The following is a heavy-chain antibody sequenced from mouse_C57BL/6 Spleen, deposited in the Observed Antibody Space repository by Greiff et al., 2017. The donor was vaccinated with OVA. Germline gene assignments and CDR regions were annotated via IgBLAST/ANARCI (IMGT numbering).Heavy chain of an antibody. CDR2: IYPGDGDT. Sequence: QVQLQQSGPELVKPGASVKISCKASGYAFSSSWMNWVKQRPGKGLEWIGRIYPGDGDTNYNGKFKGKATLTADKSSSTAYMQLSSLTSEDSAVYCCASMILYYFDYWGQGTTLTVSS. V-gene: IGHV1-82*01. CDR1: GYAFSSSW. CDR3: ASMILYYFDY. D-gene: IGHD2-3*01. J-gene: IGHJ2*01.